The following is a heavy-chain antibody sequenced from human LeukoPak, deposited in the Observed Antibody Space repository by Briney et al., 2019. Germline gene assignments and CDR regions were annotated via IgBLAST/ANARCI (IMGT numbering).Heavy chain of an antibody. Sequence: ASVKVSCKASGYSFSSYHMYWVRQATGQGLEWMGTINPTGDSTTYAQKFQGRVTVTRDTSTDTLYMDLYSLRSEDTAVYYCARGLSADTPGRYYYDGMDVWGQGTTVTVSS. J-gene: IGHJ6*02. CDR2: INPTGDST. CDR3: ARGLSADTPGRYYYDGMDV. CDR1: GYSFSSYH. D-gene: IGHD2-15*01. V-gene: IGHV1-46*01.